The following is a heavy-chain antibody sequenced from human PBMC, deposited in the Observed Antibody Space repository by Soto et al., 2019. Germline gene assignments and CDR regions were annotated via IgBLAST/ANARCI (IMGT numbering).Heavy chain of an antibody. D-gene: IGHD6-13*01. CDR2: IIGSGVRT. CDR1: GFTSSHYA. Sequence: GGSLRLSCAASGFTSSHYAMSWVRQAPGKGLEWVSTIIGSGVRTYYADSVQGRFTISRDNSKNTLYLQMDSLRAEDTAVYYCAKELMLAAGSWLTSDQPFYGMDVWGQGTAVTVSS. CDR3: AKELMLAAGSWLTSDQPFYGMDV. J-gene: IGHJ6*02. V-gene: IGHV3-23*01.